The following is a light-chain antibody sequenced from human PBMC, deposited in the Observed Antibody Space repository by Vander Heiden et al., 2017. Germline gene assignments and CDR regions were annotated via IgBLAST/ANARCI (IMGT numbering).Light chain of an antibody. Sequence: QSVLTQPPSVTGAPGRRVTISCTGSSSNIGAGYDVHWYQQFPGTAPKLLIYDNNNRPSGVPDRFSGSKSAASASLAITGLQAQDEADYYCQSYGSSLSAYVFGTGTKVTVL. J-gene: IGLJ1*01. CDR3: QSYGSSLSAYV. CDR2: DNN. CDR1: SSNIGAGYD. V-gene: IGLV1-40*03.